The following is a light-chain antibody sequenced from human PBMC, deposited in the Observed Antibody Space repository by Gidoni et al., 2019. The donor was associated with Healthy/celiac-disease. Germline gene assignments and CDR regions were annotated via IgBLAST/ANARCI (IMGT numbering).Light chain of an antibody. Sequence: DIVLTQSPATLSLSPGERATLSCRASQSVGSYLAWYQQKPGRAPRLLIYDASNRATGIPARFSGSGSGTDFTLTISSLEPEDFAVYYCQQRSNWWTFGQGTKVEIQ. J-gene: IGKJ1*01. CDR1: QSVGSY. CDR3: QQRSNWWT. CDR2: DAS. V-gene: IGKV3-11*01.